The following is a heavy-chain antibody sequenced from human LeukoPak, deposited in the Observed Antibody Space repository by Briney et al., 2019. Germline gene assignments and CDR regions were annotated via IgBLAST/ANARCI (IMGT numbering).Heavy chain of an antibody. Sequence: GGSLRLSCTASGFIFSGSWLAWIRQAPGKGLEWVAIIKKDGSEKYYVDSVKGRFTISRDNAKNSLFLQMNSLRAEDTAIYYCTTDTWYSAGYWGQGTLVTVSS. J-gene: IGHJ4*02. D-gene: IGHD2-15*01. CDR2: IKKDGSEK. CDR1: GFIFSGSW. V-gene: IGHV3-7*03. CDR3: TTDTWYSAGY.